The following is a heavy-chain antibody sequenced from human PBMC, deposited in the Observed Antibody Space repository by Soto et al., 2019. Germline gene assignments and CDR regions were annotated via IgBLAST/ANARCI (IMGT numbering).Heavy chain of an antibody. J-gene: IGHJ4*02. CDR2: IIPIFGTA. CDR3: ARDRGGYSGYDFDY. CDR1: GGAFSSYA. Sequence: ASVKVSCKASGGAFSSYAISWVRQAPGQGLEWMGGIIPIFGTANYAQKFQGRVTITADESTSTAYMELSSLRPEDTAVYYCARDRGGYSGYDFDYWGQGTLVTVSS. D-gene: IGHD5-12*01. V-gene: IGHV1-69*13.